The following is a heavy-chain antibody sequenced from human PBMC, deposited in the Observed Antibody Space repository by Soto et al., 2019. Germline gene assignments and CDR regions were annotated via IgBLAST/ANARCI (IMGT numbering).Heavy chain of an antibody. J-gene: IGHJ3*02. CDR3: AKDQGYCSGGSCYAGAFDI. Sequence: GGSLRLSCAASGFTFSSYAMSWVRQAPGKGLEWVSAISGSGGSTYYAGSVKGRFTISRDNSKNTLYLQMNSLRAEDTAVYYCAKDQGYCSGGSCYAGAFDIWGQGTMVTVSS. CDR1: GFTFSSYA. D-gene: IGHD2-15*01. CDR2: ISGSGGST. V-gene: IGHV3-23*01.